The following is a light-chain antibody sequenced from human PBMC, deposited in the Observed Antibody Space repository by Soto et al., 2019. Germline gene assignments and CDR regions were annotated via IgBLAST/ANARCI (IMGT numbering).Light chain of an antibody. J-gene: IGLJ3*02. CDR3: CSYGGYFWV. Sequence: QSVLTQPPSASGSPGQSVTISCTGTSGDVGGYNYVSWYQQHPGKAPKLMIYEVTKRPSGVPDRFSASKSGNTASLTISGLQAEDEADYYCCSYGGYFWVFGGGTKLTVL. CDR2: EVT. CDR1: SGDVGGYNY. V-gene: IGLV2-8*01.